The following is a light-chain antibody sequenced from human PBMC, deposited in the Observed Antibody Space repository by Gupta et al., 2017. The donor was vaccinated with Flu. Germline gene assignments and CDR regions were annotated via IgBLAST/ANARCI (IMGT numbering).Light chain of an antibody. CDR3: QHYDHWPLT. J-gene: IGKJ4*01. CDR1: QSIGTN. V-gene: IGKV3-15*01. Sequence: ETVMTQSPATLSVSPGESATLSCRASQSIGTNLAWYQQKPGQAPRLLISGVSTRATGFPARFSGSGSGTEFTLTITILQSEDFAVYYCQHYDHWPLTFGGGTKVEIK. CDR2: GVS.